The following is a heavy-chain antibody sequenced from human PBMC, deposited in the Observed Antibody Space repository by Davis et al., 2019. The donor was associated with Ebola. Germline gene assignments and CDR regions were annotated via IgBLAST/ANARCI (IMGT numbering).Heavy chain of an antibody. D-gene: IGHD3-22*01. Sequence: GESLKISCAASGFPFSRYAMSWVRQAPGQGLEWVSAISGSGGSTYYADSVKGRFNISRDNSKHTLYLQMNSLVAEDTALYYCAKDGSPSRYYYTSSGYLKPLDYWGQGALVTVSS. CDR2: ISGSGGST. V-gene: IGHV3-23*01. J-gene: IGHJ4*02. CDR1: GFPFSRYA. CDR3: AKDGSPSRYYYTSSGYLKPLDY.